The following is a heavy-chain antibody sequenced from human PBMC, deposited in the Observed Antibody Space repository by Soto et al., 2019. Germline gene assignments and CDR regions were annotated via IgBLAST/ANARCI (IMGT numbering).Heavy chain of an antibody. CDR1: GYTFTSYG. V-gene: IGHV1-18*01. CDR3: ARVPTHCSSTIFNCPDAFDI. J-gene: IGHJ3*02. CDR2: ISAYNGNT. D-gene: IGHD2-2*01. Sequence: GASVKVSCKASGYTFTSYGISWVRQAPGQGLEWMGWISAYNGNTNYAQKLQGRVTMTTDTSTSTAYMELRSLRSDDTAVYYCARVPTHCSSTIFNCPDAFDIWGQGTMVTVSS.